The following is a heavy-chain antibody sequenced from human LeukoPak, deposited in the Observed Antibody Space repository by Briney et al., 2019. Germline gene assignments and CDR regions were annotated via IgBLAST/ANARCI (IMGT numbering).Heavy chain of an antibody. CDR1: GFTFDDYG. CDR3: ARTVGSGPPRVLMDV. D-gene: IGHD1-26*01. Sequence: PGGSLRLSCAASGFTFDDYGMSWVRQAPGKGLEWVSGINWNGGSTGYADSVKGRFTISRDNAKNSLYLQMNSLRAEDTALYYCARTVGSGPPRVLMDVWGKGTTVTVSS. J-gene: IGHJ6*04. V-gene: IGHV3-20*04. CDR2: INWNGGST.